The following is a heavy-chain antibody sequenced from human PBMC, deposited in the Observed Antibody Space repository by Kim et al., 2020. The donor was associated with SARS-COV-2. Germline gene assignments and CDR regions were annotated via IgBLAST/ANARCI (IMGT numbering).Heavy chain of an antibody. CDR2: IYYSGST. D-gene: IGHD4-4*01. J-gene: IGHJ6*02. V-gene: IGHV4-31*03. CDR3: ARDPTTTVNGASYYYGMDV. Sequence: SETLSLTCTVSGGSISSGGYYWSWIRQHPGKGLEWIGYIYYSGSTYYNPSLKSRVTISVDTSKNQFSLKLSSVTAADTAVYYCARDPTTTVNGASYYYGMDVWGQGTTVTVSS. CDR1: GGSISSGGYY.